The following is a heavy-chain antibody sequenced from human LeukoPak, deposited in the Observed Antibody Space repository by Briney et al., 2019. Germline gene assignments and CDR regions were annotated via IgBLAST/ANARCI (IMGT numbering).Heavy chain of an antibody. CDR2: IRNKANNHAT. CDR1: GFTFSGST. D-gene: IGHD6-19*01. CDR3: TTSVSGYTSKGVDY. Sequence: QPGGSLKLSCAASGFTFSGSTMHWVRQASGKGLEWVAHIRNKANNHATAYTASVKGRFTISRDDSKSTAYLQMNSLKTEDTAVYYCTTSVSGYTSKGVDYWGQGTLVTVSS. J-gene: IGHJ4*02. V-gene: IGHV3-73*01.